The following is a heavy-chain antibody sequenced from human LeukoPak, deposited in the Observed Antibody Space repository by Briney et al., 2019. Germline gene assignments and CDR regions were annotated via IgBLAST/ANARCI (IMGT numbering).Heavy chain of an antibody. D-gene: IGHD5-12*01. Sequence: GGSLRLSCAASGFIFSSSWMSWVRQALGKGLEWVSAISGSGGSTYYADSVKGRFTISRDNSKNTLYLQMNSLRAEDTAVYYCAKEVATILDYFDYWGQGTLVTVSS. J-gene: IGHJ4*02. CDR3: AKEVATILDYFDY. CDR1: GFIFSSSW. CDR2: ISGSGGST. V-gene: IGHV3-23*01.